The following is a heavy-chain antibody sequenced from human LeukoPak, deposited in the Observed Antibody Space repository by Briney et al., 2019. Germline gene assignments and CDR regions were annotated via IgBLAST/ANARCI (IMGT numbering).Heavy chain of an antibody. Sequence: SETLSLTCTVSGGSISNYYWSWVRQPPGKGLEWVGYIYNSGNTNYNPSLKSRITISVDTSKKQFSLKLSSVTAADTAVYYCARGRYDILTGYWVDLWGQGTLVTVSS. CDR2: IYNSGNT. J-gene: IGHJ5*02. V-gene: IGHV4-59*01. CDR1: GGSISNYY. D-gene: IGHD3-9*01. CDR3: ARGRYDILTGYWVDL.